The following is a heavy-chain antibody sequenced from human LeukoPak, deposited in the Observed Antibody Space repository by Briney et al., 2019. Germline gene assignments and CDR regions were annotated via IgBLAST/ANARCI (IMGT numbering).Heavy chain of an antibody. Sequence: SETLSLTCTVSGGSISSYHWSWVRQPPGKGLEWIGYIHYNGNINYNPSLKSRVTISVDTSKNHLSLRLSSVTAADTAVYYCAKFDDSSGYYYYFQHWGQGTLVTVSS. CDR1: GGSISSYH. CDR3: AKFDDSSGYYYYFQH. CDR2: IHYNGNI. V-gene: IGHV4-59*08. J-gene: IGHJ1*01. D-gene: IGHD3-22*01.